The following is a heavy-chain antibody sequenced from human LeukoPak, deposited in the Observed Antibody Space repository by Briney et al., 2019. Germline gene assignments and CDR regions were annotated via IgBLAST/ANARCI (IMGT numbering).Heavy chain of an antibody. Sequence: GGSLRLSCAASGFTFSSYSMNWVRQAPGKGLEWVSSISSSSSYIYYADSVKGRFTISRDNSKNTLYLQMNSLRAEDTAVYYCARGYCSSTSCYRMDVWGQGTTVTVSS. CDR1: GFTFSSYS. J-gene: IGHJ6*02. D-gene: IGHD2-2*02. CDR3: ARGYCSSTSCYRMDV. V-gene: IGHV3-21*01. CDR2: ISSSSSYI.